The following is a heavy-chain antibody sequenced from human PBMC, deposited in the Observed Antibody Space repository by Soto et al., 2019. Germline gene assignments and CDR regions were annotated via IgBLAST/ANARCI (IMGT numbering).Heavy chain of an antibody. CDR3: ARGEVVVAAAQSDNWFDP. J-gene: IGHJ5*02. CDR1: GYTFTGYY. V-gene: IGHV1-2*04. Sequence: QVQLVQSGAEVKKPGASVKVSCKASGYTFTGYYMHWVRQAPGQGLEWMGWINPNSGGTSYAQKFQGWVTMTRDTSISTAYMELSRLRSDDTAVYYCARGEVVVAAAQSDNWFDPWGQGTLVTVSS. D-gene: IGHD2-15*01. CDR2: INPNSGGT.